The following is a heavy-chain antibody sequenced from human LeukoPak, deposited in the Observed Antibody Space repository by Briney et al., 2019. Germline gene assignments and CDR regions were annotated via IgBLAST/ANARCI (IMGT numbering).Heavy chain of an antibody. CDR1: GESLSKYY. D-gene: IGHD1-26*01. CDR3: ASSVGSTDY. Sequence: SETLSLTCAVYGESLSKYYWTWIRQSLGKGLGWIGEINHRGSTNLNPSLKSRVTLSVDTSKHQFSLKLTSVTAADAAVYYCASSVGSTDYWGQGTLVTVSS. J-gene: IGHJ4*02. V-gene: IGHV4-34*01. CDR2: INHRGST.